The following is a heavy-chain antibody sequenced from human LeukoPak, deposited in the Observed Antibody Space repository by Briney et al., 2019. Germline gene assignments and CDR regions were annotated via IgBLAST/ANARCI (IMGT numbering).Heavy chain of an antibody. CDR2: IKQDGSEK. CDR1: GFTLSNSW. Sequence: GGSLRLSCVVSGFTLSNSWMSWVRQAPGKGLEWVANIKQDGSEKYYVDSVKGRFTISRDNAKSSLYLQMSSLRAEDTAVYYCARATSAYYYPDAFDIWGQGTIVTVSS. V-gene: IGHV3-7*03. J-gene: IGHJ3*02. CDR3: ARATSAYYYPDAFDI. D-gene: IGHD3-22*01.